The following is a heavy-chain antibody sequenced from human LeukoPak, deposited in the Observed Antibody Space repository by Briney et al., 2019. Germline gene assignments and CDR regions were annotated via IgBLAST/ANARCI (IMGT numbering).Heavy chain of an antibody. CDR2: IYYSGST. J-gene: IGHJ4*02. V-gene: IGHV4-59*12. D-gene: IGHD4-23*01. Sequence: SETLSLTCTVSGGSISSYYWSWIRQPPGKGLEWIGYIYYSGSTNYNPSLKSRVTISVDTSKNQFSLKLSSVTATDTAVYYCARGVRWLVYWGQGTLVTVSS. CDR1: GGSISSYY. CDR3: ARGVRWLVY.